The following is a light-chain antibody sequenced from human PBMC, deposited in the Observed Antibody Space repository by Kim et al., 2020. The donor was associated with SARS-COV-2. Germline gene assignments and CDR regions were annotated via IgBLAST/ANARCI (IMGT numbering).Light chain of an antibody. CDR3: QQYDNFPPT. CDR1: QSISNY. V-gene: IGKV1-33*01. J-gene: IGKJ4*01. CDR2: AAS. Sequence: DIQMTQSPSSLSASVGDRVTITCRASQSISNYLNWYQQKPGKAPKLLIYAASSLQSGVPSRFSGSGSGTDFTFTISSLQPEDIATYYCQQYDNFPPTFGGGTKVDIK.